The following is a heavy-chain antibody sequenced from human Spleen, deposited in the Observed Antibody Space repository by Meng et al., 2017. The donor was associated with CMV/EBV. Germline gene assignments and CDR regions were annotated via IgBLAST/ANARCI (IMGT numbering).Heavy chain of an antibody. V-gene: IGHV3-7*01. CDR3: ARMRGDF. J-gene: IGHJ4*02. CDR1: GLTVSSNY. Sequence: GESLKISCAASGLTVSSNYMNWVRQAPRKGLEWVATIKQDGSEKYYVDSVKGRFTISRDNAKNSLNLQMNSLRAEDTAVYFCARMRGDFWGQGTLVTVSS. CDR2: IKQDGSEK.